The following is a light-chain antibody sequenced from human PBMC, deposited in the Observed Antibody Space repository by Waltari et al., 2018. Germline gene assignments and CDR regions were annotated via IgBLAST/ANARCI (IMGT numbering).Light chain of an antibody. CDR2: EDR. CDR1: KLGDKY. Sequence: SYELTQPPSVSVSPGQTARITCSGDKLGDKYVCWYQQKPGQSPVLVIYEDRKRPPGIPERFSGSNSGNTATLTISGTQAMDEADYYCQAWDNNRVVLGGGTKLTV. CDR3: QAWDNNRVV. V-gene: IGLV3-1*01. J-gene: IGLJ2*01.